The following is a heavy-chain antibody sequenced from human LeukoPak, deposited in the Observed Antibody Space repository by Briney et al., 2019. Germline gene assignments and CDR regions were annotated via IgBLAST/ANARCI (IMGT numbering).Heavy chain of an antibody. Sequence: PSETLSLTCAVYGGSFSGYYWSWIRQPPGKGLEWIGEINHSGSTNYNPSLKSRVTISVDTSKNQFSLKLSSVTAADTAVYYCARGRQWLVQGYFDYWGQGTLVTVSS. CDR2: INHSGST. D-gene: IGHD6-19*01. J-gene: IGHJ4*02. V-gene: IGHV4-34*01. CDR1: GGSFSGYY. CDR3: ARGRQWLVQGYFDY.